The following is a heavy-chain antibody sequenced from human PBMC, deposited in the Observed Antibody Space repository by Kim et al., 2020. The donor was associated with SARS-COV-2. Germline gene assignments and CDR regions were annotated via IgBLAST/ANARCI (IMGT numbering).Heavy chain of an antibody. CDR2: IYYSGST. D-gene: IGHD2-2*01. V-gene: IGHV4-39*01. CDR3: ASILKSEQISSPQP. CDR1: GGSISSSSYY. J-gene: IGHJ1*01. Sequence: SETLSLTCTVSGGSISSSSYYWGWIRQPPGKGLEWIGSIYYSGSTYYNPSLKSRVTISVDTSKNQFSLKLSSVTAADTAVYYCASILKSEQISSPQPWGQGTLVTVSS.